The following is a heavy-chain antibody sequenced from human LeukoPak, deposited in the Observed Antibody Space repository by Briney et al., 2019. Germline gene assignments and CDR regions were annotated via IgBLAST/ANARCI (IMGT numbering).Heavy chain of an antibody. V-gene: IGHV3-74*01. CDR1: GFTFSSYW. CDR2: INTDGSNT. Sequence: GGSLRLSCAASGFTFSSYWMHWVRQAPGKGLVWVSIINTDGSNTAYADSVKGRFTISRDNAKNTLYLQMNSLRAEDTAVYYCARDDWAAAAVWFDPWGQGTLVTVSS. CDR3: ARDDWAAAAVWFDP. J-gene: IGHJ5*02. D-gene: IGHD6-13*01.